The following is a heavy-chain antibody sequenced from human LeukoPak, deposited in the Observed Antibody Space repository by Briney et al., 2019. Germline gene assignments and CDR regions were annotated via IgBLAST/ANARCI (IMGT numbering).Heavy chain of an antibody. Sequence: PGGSLRLSCAASGFTFSSYAMSWVRQAPGKGLEWASAISGSGGSTYYADSVKGRFTISRDNSKNTLYLQMNSLRAEDTAVYYCARGYGDYVDYWGQGTLVTVSS. D-gene: IGHD4-17*01. CDR3: ARGYGDYVDY. V-gene: IGHV3-23*01. CDR2: ISGSGGST. CDR1: GFTFSSYA. J-gene: IGHJ4*02.